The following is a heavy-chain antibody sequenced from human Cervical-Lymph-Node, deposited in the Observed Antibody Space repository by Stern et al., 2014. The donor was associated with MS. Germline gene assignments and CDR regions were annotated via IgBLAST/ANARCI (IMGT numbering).Heavy chain of an antibody. J-gene: IGHJ4*02. CDR3: AGHQAGIADN. D-gene: IGHD6-13*01. Sequence: QVQLMQSGAEVKRPESSVKVSCKASGGSLSTLDISWVRQAPGQGLEWVGEIKPWFGTANYAQKFKGRVTITADESTSTVYMELSSLKSEDTAIYFCAGHQAGIADNWGQGTLVTVTS. CDR2: IKPWFGTA. V-gene: IGHV1-69*01. CDR1: GGSLSTLD.